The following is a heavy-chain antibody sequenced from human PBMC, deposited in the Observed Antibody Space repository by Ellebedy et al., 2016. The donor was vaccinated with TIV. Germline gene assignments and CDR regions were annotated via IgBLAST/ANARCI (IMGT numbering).Heavy chain of an antibody. V-gene: IGHV3-30-3*01. CDR2: ISYDGSDK. J-gene: IGHJ6*03. CDR1: GFDFINYA. Sequence: GESLKISCAASGFDFINYAMHWVRQAPGKGLAWVAVISYDGSDKYYADSVKGRFTISRDNAKNSIYLQMNNLRPEDTAVYYCARFSRGAPFVDYLYYMDVWGKGTAVTVSS. D-gene: IGHD2-15*01. CDR3: ARFSRGAPFVDYLYYMDV.